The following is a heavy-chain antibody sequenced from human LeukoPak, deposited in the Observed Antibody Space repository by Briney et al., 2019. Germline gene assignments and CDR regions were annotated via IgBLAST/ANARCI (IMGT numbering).Heavy chain of an antibody. D-gene: IGHD5-24*01. CDR3: AKDLPPGAGMATIK. Sequence: TGGSLRLSCAASGFTFSSYAMSWVRQAPGKGLEWVSVIKGSGVSTYYADSVKGRFTISRDNSKNTLYLQMNSLRVEDTAVYYCAKDLPPGAGMATIKWGQGTLVTVSS. CDR1: GFTFSSYA. CDR2: IKGSGVST. V-gene: IGHV3-23*01. J-gene: IGHJ4*02.